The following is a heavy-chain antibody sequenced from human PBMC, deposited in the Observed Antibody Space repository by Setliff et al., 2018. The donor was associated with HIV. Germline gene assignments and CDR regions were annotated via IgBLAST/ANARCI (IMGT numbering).Heavy chain of an antibody. D-gene: IGHD3-10*01. CDR3: VRDHHGSGAFDY. Sequence: GGSLRLSCAASRFSFSTSWMTWVRQAPGKGLEWIANINPDGNKKYHAGSVWGRFTISRDNAKNSLYLQMSSLRAEDTAVYYCVRDHHGSGAFDYWGQGTLVTVSS. CDR1: RFSFSTSW. J-gene: IGHJ4*02. V-gene: IGHV3-7*03. CDR2: INPDGNKK.